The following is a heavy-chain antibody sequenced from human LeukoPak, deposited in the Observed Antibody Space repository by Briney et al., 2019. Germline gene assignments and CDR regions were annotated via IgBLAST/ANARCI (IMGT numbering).Heavy chain of an antibody. V-gene: IGHV1-18*01. J-gene: IGHJ5*02. Sequence: ASVKVSCKASGYTFTSYGISWVRQAPGQGLEWMGWISAYNGNTNYAQKLQGRVTMTTDTSTSTAYMELRSLRSDDTAVYYRARVPVEKPFKQTYNWFDPWGQGTLVTVSS. CDR3: ARVPVEKPFKQTYNWFDP. D-gene: IGHD1-14*01. CDR2: ISAYNGNT. CDR1: GYTFTSYG.